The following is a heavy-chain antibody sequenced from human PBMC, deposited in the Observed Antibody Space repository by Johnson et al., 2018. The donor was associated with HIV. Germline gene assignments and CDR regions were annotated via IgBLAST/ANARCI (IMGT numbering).Heavy chain of an antibody. CDR3: AQDIYELEYSSSGDAFDI. CDR2: ISWNSGSI. CDR1: GFTFDDYA. J-gene: IGHJ3*02. V-gene: IGHV3-9*01. Sequence: VQLVESGGGLVQPGRSLRLSCAASGFTFDDYAMHWVRQAPGKGLEWVSGISWNSGSIGYADSVKGRFTISRDNAKNSLYLQMNRLRAEDTALYYCAQDIYELEYSSSGDAFDIWGQGTMVTVSA. D-gene: IGHD6-6*01.